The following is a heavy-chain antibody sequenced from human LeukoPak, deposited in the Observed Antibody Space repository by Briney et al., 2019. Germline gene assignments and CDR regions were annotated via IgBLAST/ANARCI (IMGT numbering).Heavy chain of an antibody. CDR3: AGSFVRYCSSTSCYKLDAFDI. CDR1: GYTFTGYY. D-gene: IGHD2-2*02. CDR2: INPNSGGT. J-gene: IGHJ3*02. Sequence: GASVKVSCKASGYTFTGYYMHWVRQAPGQGLEWMGWINPNSGGTNYAQKFQGRVTMTRDTSISTAYMELSRLRSDDTAVYYCAGSFVRYCSSTSCYKLDAFDIWGQGIMVTVSS. V-gene: IGHV1-2*02.